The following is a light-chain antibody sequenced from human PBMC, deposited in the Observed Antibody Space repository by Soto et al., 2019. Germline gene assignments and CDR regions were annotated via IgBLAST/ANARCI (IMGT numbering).Light chain of an antibody. J-gene: IGKJ2*01. CDR2: CAS. Sequence: EIVMTQSPATLSLSPGERATVSCRASQSVSSNLSWYQQKPGHAPRLLLFCASTRATGIPARFSGSGSGTEFTLTIGSLQPEDFAVYYCQQYNNWPRTFGQGTKLEIK. CDR3: QQYNNWPRT. V-gene: IGKV3-15*01. CDR1: QSVSSN.